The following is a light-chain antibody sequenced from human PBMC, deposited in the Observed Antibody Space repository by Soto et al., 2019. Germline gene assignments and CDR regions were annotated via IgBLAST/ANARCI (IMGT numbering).Light chain of an antibody. CDR1: QSVSSSY. CDR3: QQYNNWPT. CDR2: GAS. Sequence: EIVLTQAPGTLSLSPGERSTLAFRASQSVSSSYLAWYQQKPGQAPRLLIYGASSRATGIPDRFSGSGSGTDFTLTISSLQSEDFAVYYCQQYNNWPTFGQGTKVDIK. V-gene: IGKV3-20*01. J-gene: IGKJ1*01.